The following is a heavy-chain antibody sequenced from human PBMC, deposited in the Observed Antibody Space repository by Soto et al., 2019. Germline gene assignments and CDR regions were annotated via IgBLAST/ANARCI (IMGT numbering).Heavy chain of an antibody. D-gene: IGHD6-6*01. V-gene: IGHV4-31*03. Sequence: SSETLSLTCSVSGGSVTSGGYYWSWLRQSPGTGLEWIGYVYPGGKTNYKPSLKNRVTVSLDTSENNFSLELTSMTAADTAVYYCARERPDGARLDPWGQGTLVTVSS. CDR2: VYPGGKT. J-gene: IGHJ5*02. CDR1: GGSVTSGGYY. CDR3: ARERPDGARLDP.